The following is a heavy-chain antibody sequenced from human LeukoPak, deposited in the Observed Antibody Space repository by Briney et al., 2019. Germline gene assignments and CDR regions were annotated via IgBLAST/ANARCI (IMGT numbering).Heavy chain of an antibody. CDR2: INWNSDSI. D-gene: IGHD5-12*01. V-gene: IGHV3-9*01. J-gene: IGHJ4*02. CDR3: AINGGGDSGYGNFDY. Sequence: GGSLRLSCAASGFTFSSYEMNWVRQAPGKGLKWVSGINWNSDSIGYADSVKGRFTTSRDNAKNSLYLQMNSLRAEDTAFYYCAINGGGDSGYGNFDYWGQGTLVTVSS. CDR1: GFTFSSYE.